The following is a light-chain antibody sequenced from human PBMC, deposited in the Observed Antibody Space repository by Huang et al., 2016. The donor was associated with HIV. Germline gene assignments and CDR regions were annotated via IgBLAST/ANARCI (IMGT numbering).Light chain of an antibody. CDR2: GAS. J-gene: IGKJ1*01. CDR3: QQYGDSPWT. CDR1: QTVNSIY. V-gene: IGKV3-20*01. Sequence: EIVLTQSPGTLSLSPGERATLSCRASQTVNSIYLAWYQQKPGQAPRLLIYGASSSAAGIPDRFSGSGSGTDFTLTISRLEPEDFAVYYCQQYGDSPWTFGQGTKVEIQ.